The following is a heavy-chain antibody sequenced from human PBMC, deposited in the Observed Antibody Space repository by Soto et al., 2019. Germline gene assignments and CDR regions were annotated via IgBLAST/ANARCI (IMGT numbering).Heavy chain of an antibody. CDR3: ARDVKLFLGRNWYFDL. CDR1: GGTFSSYA. J-gene: IGHJ2*01. V-gene: IGHV1-69*01. CDR2: IIPIFGTA. Sequence: QVQLVQSGAEVTKPGSSVKVSCKASGGTFSSYAISWVRQAPGQGLEWMGGIIPIFGTANYAQKFQGRVTITADESTSTAYMELSSLRSEDTAVYYCARDVKLFLGRNWYFDLWGRGTLVTVSS.